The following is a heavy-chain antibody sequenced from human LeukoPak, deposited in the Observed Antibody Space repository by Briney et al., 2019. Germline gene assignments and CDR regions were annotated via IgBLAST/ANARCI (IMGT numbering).Heavy chain of an antibody. D-gene: IGHD3-10*02. CDR3: ARVTQSWMFTRGYFDY. CDR2: IYYSGST. CDR1: GGSLSSTN. J-gene: IGHJ4*02. Sequence: SETLSLTCTVSGGSLSSTNSNWIRHPPAKGLERKGYIYYSGSTNYNPSLKSRVTISVDTPKNQISLKLNSVTAADTAVYFCARVTQSWMFTRGYFDYWGQGTLVSVSS. V-gene: IGHV4-59*12.